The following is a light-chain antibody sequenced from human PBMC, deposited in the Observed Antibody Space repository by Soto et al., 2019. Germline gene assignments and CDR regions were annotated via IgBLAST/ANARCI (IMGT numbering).Light chain of an antibody. Sequence: DIQMTQSPSTLSGSVGDRVTITCRASQSISNWLAWYQQKPGTAPKVLMYGASSLQSGVPSRFSGSGSGTDFTLTISSLQPEDFATYYCLQDHNHPWTFGQGTKVDIK. CDR1: QSISNW. CDR3: LQDHNHPWT. V-gene: IGKV1-5*01. J-gene: IGKJ1*01. CDR2: GAS.